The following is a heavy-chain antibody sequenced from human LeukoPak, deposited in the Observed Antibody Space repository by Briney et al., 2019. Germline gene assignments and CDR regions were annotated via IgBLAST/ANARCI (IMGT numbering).Heavy chain of an antibody. V-gene: IGHV3-15*07. D-gene: IGHD3-22*01. CDR3: TTDEPDHDGSGYTQPSFDY. Sequence: GGSLRLSCAASGFTFSNAWMNWVRQAPGKGLEWVGRIKSKTDGGTTDYAAPVKGRFTISRDDSKNTLYLQMNSLKTEDTAVYYCTTDEPDHDGSGYTQPSFDYWGQGTLVTVSS. CDR1: GFTFSNAW. CDR2: IKSKTDGGTT. J-gene: IGHJ4*02.